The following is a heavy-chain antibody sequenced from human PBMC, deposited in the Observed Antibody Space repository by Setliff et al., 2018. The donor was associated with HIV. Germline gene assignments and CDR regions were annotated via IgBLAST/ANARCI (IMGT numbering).Heavy chain of an antibody. CDR2: IAYDGSNK. CDR3: ARDDGRSLFLDY. J-gene: IGHJ4*02. CDR1: GFTFSTYA. Sequence: GGSLRLSCAASGFTFSTYAMHWARQAPGKGLQWVAVIAYDGSNKYYTDSVRGRFTISRDNSKNTLYLQMSSLRADDTAIYYCARDDGRSLFLDYWGQGTLVTVSS. V-gene: IGHV3-30*04. D-gene: IGHD1-26*01.